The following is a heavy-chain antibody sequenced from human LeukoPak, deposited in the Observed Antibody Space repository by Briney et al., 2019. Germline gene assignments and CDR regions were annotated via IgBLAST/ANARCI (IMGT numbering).Heavy chain of an antibody. Sequence: GGSLRLSCAASGFTFSDYYMSWIRQAPGKGLEWVSSTSSSSSYIYYADSVKGRFTISRDNAKNSLYLQMNSLRAEDTAVYYCAREPPRDYYMDVWGKGTTVTVSS. J-gene: IGHJ6*03. CDR2: TSSSSSYI. CDR3: AREPPRDYYMDV. D-gene: IGHD3-10*01. V-gene: IGHV3-11*06. CDR1: GFTFSDYY.